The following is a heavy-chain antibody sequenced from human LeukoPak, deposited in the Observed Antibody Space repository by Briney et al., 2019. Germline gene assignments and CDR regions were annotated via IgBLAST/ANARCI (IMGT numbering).Heavy chain of an antibody. CDR3: AKRIIEARENGDSNWLDP. J-gene: IGHJ5*01. V-gene: IGHV4-59*08. Sequence: SETLSLTWTVSGDSITNSYWNWIRQPPGRGLEWIGRISYGGSTNYNPSLKSRVIISRDTSKNQFSLELTSVTAADTAIYYCAKRIIEARENGDSNWLDPWGQGTLVTVSS. D-gene: IGHD4-17*01. CDR1: GDSITNSY. CDR2: ISYGGST.